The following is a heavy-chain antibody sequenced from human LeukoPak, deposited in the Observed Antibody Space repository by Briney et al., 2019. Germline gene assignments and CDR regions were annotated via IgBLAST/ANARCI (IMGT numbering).Heavy chain of an antibody. Sequence: GGSLRLSCAASALTLASDWMASVRQAPGRGLESVPNIKQDGSETYYVDSLKGRFTISRDNANNSLFLQMNSLRVEDTALYYCARGLCSGPSCFSDTFDYWGQGSLVTVSS. V-gene: IGHV3-7*03. J-gene: IGHJ4*02. CDR2: IKQDGSET. CDR3: ARGLCSGPSCFSDTFDY. CDR1: ALTLASDW. D-gene: IGHD2-15*01.